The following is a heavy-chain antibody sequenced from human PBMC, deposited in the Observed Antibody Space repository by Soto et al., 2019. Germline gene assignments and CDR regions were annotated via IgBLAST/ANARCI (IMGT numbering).Heavy chain of an antibody. CDR2: ISAYNGNT. J-gene: IGHJ5*02. D-gene: IGHD6-13*01. Sequence: QVQLVQSGAEVKKPGASVKVSCKASGYTFTSYAISWVQQAPGQGLEWMGWISAYNGNTNYAQKLQGRVTMTTDPSTSTAYMELRSLRSDDTAGYYCARSSGSSWMFYWFDPWGQGALVTVSS. CDR3: ARSSGSSWMFYWFDP. CDR1: GYTFTSYA. V-gene: IGHV1-18*01.